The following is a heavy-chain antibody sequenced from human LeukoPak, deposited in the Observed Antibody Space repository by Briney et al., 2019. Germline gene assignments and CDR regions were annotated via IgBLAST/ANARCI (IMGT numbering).Heavy chain of an antibody. CDR1: GFTFSSYW. J-gene: IGHJ5*02. CDR2: INSDGSST. V-gene: IGHV3-74*01. CDR3: ARVPLYSSGWYGGFEFDP. Sequence: GGSLRLSCAASGFTFSSYWMHWVRQAPGKGLVWVSRINSDGSSTSYADSVKGRFTISRDNAKNTLYLQMNSLRAEDTAVYYCARVPLYSSGWYGGFEFDPWGQGTLVTVSS. D-gene: IGHD6-19*01.